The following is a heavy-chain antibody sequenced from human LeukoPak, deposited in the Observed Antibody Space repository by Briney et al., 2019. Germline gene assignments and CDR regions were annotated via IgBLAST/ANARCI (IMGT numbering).Heavy chain of an antibody. CDR2: IWYDGSNK. Sequence: GGSLRLSCAASGFTFSSYGMHWVRQAPGKGLEWVAVIWYDGSNKYYADSVKGRFTISRDNSKNTLYLQMNSLRAEDTAVYYCARDPYSGSSGGGDYWGQGTLVTVSS. V-gene: IGHV3-33*01. D-gene: IGHD6-6*01. J-gene: IGHJ4*02. CDR1: GFTFSSYG. CDR3: ARDPYSGSSGGGDY.